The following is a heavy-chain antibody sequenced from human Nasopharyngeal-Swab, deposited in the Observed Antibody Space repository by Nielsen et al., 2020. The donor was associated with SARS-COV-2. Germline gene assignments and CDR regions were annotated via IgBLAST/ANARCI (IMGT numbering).Heavy chain of an antibody. Sequence: GGSLRLSCAASGFTFKNYAMSWVRRAPGKGLEWVSAIGGSGVHTYYADSVKGRFTISRDNAKNTLYLQVNSLRADDTAVYYCARDVGGRDNYWGQGALVTVSS. CDR3: ARDVGGRDNY. J-gene: IGHJ4*02. D-gene: IGHD2-15*01. V-gene: IGHV3-23*01. CDR2: IGGSGVHT. CDR1: GFTFKNYA.